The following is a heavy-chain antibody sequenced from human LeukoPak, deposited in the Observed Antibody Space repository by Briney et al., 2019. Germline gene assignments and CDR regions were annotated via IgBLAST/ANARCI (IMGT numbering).Heavy chain of an antibody. CDR3: AKARYCSGGSCYDYFDY. CDR2: GSST. Sequence: GSSTYYADSVKGRFTISRDNSKNTLYLQMNSLRADDTAVYHCAKARYCSGGSCYDYFDYWGQGTLVTVSS. V-gene: IGHV3-23*01. J-gene: IGHJ4*02. D-gene: IGHD2-15*01.